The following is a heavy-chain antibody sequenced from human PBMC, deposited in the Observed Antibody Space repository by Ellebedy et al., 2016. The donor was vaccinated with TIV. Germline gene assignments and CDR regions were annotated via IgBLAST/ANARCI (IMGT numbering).Heavy chain of an antibody. D-gene: IGHD5-24*01. V-gene: IGHV3-23*01. CDR1: GFTLSSYG. CDR3: AKERDGYNH. CDR2: ISGSGGST. Sequence: GESLKISXAASGFTLSSYGMNWVRQAPGKGLEWVSAISGSGGSTYYADSVKGRFTISRDNSKNTLYLQMNSLRAEDTAVYYCAKERDGYNHWGQGTLVTVSS. J-gene: IGHJ5*02.